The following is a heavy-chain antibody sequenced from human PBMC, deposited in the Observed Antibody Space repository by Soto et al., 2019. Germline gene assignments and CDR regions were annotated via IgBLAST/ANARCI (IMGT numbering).Heavy chain of an antibody. CDR3: ASHSSSGVHYYYYYGMDV. Sequence: ASVKVSCKASGGTFSSYAISWVRQAPGQGLEWMGGIIPIFGTANYAQKFQGRVTITADESTSTAYMELSSLRSEDTAVYYCASHSSSGVHYYYYYGMDVWGQGTTVTVSS. CDR1: GGTFSSYA. D-gene: IGHD6-6*01. J-gene: IGHJ6*02. CDR2: IIPIFGTA. V-gene: IGHV1-69*13.